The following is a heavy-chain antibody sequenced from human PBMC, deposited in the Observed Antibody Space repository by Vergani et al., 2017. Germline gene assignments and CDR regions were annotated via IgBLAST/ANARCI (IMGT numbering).Heavy chain of an antibody. J-gene: IGHJ3*02. CDR3: VRHDGSYCGGDCLHAFDI. CDR2: IIPIFGTA. V-gene: IGHV1-69*01. CDR1: GGTFSSYA. D-gene: IGHD2-21*02. Sequence: QVQLVQSGAEVKKPGSSVKVSCKASGGTFSSYAISWVRQAPGQGLEWMGGIIPIFGTANYAQKFQGRVTITADESTSTAYMELSSLRSEDTAVYYCVRHDGSYCGGDCLHAFDIWGQGTMVTVSS.